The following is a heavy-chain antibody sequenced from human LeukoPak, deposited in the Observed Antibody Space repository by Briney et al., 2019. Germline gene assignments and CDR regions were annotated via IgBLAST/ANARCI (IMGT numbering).Heavy chain of an antibody. D-gene: IGHD6-19*01. CDR2: IYTSGST. CDR1: GGSISSYY. V-gene: IGHV4-4*07. CDR3: ARGRFRAVAGTGYYFDY. Sequence: SETLSLTCTVSGGSISSYYWSWIRQPAGKGLEWIGRIYTSGSTNYNPSLKSRVTISVDTSKNQFSLKLSSVTAADTAVYYCARGRFRAVAGTGYYFDYWGQGTLVTVSS. J-gene: IGHJ4*02.